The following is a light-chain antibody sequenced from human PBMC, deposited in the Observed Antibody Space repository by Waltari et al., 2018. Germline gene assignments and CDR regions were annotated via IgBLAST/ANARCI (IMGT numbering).Light chain of an antibody. V-gene: IGKV2-28*01. CDR2: LGS. CDR3: MQSLLALWT. J-gene: IGKJ1*01. CDR1: QSLLHRNGNND. Sequence: DIVMTQSPFSLPVTPGEPASISCRSSQSLLHRNGNNDLDWYLQKPGQSPQLLIYLGSNRASGVPDRFSASGSGTDFTLKISRVEAEDVGVYYCMQSLLALWTFGQGTKVEIK.